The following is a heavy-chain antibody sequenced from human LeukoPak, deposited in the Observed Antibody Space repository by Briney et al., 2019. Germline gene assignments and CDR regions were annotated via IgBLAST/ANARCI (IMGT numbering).Heavy chain of an antibody. CDR2: ISYDGSNK. Sequence: GGSRRLSCAASGFTFSSYAMHWVRQAPGKGLEWVAVISYDGSNKYYADSVKGRFTISRDNSKNTLYLQMNSLRAEDTAVYYCARGPGLYSSSWYPPKTFDYWGQGTLVTVSS. J-gene: IGHJ4*02. D-gene: IGHD6-13*01. V-gene: IGHV3-30-3*01. CDR3: ARGPGLYSSSWYPPKTFDY. CDR1: GFTFSSYA.